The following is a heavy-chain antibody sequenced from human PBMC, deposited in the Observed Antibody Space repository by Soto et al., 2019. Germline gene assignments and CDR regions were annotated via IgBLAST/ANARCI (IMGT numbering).Heavy chain of an antibody. Sequence: PSETLSLTCSFSGGSISSDNWWSWVRQTPGMGLEWIGEIYHSGNTNYNPSLTSRVSMSVDKSKNQFSLKVTSVTAADTALYYCARLSASSKLRGVVINWGQGTLVTVSS. CDR1: GGSISSDNW. CDR3: ARLSASSKLRGVVIN. J-gene: IGHJ4*02. D-gene: IGHD3-10*01. V-gene: IGHV4-4*02. CDR2: IYHSGNT.